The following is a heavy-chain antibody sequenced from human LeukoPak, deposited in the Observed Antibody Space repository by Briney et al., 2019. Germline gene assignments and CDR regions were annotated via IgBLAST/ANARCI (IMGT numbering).Heavy chain of an antibody. D-gene: IGHD6-19*01. CDR2: IIPILGIA. V-gene: IGHV1-69*04. CDR1: GGTFSSYA. J-gene: IGHJ4*02. Sequence: SVKVSCKASGGTFSSYAISWVRQAPGQGLEWMGRIIPILGIANYAQKFQGRVTVTADKSTSTAYMELSSLRSEDTAVYYCARELTVAGTGFDYWGQGTLVTVSS. CDR3: ARELTVAGTGFDY.